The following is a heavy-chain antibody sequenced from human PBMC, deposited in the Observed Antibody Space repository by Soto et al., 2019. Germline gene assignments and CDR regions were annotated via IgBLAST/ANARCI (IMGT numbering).Heavy chain of an antibody. D-gene: IGHD3-3*01. CDR3: ARPVKLLLNHHDGWSGYPYYFAC. V-gene: IGHV5-51*01. J-gene: IGHJ4*02. CDR2: LYPRESDT. CDR1: GYSFTSYW. Sequence: GASLKISCKGSGYSFTSYWIGWVRQMHGKGLEWMGILYPRESDTIYSPSFQGQVTTSADKSSSTAYLQWSSLKASDTPMYYCARPVKLLLNHHDGWSGYPYYFACWDQGTLVVASS.